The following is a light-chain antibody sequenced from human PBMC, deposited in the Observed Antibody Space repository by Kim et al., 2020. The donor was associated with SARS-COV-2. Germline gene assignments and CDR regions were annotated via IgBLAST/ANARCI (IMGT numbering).Light chain of an antibody. CDR1: ELGDRY. Sequence: SVAPGQTASITCSGDELGDRYVFWYQHKPGQAPTLVIYQDTRRPSGIPERFSGSNSGNTATLTISETQAVDEADYYCQTWDSRTAVFGGVTKVTVL. CDR2: QDT. J-gene: IGLJ2*01. CDR3: QTWDSRTAV. V-gene: IGLV3-1*01.